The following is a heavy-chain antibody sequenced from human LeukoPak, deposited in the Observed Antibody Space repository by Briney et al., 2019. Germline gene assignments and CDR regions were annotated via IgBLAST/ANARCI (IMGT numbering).Heavy chain of an antibody. D-gene: IGHD4/OR15-4a*01. CDR2: IYTSGST. CDR1: GGSISSSSYY. J-gene: IGHJ5*02. Sequence: MTSETLSLTCTVSGGSISSSSYYWGWIRQPPGKGLEWIGRIYTSGSTNYNPSLKSRVTMSVDTSKNQFSLKLSSVTAADTAVYYCARDVYGGNFNWFDPWGQGTLVTVSS. V-gene: IGHV4-39*07. CDR3: ARDVYGGNFNWFDP.